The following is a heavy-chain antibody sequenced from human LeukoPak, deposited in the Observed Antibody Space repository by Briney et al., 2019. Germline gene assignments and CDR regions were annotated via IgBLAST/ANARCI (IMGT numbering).Heavy chain of an antibody. Sequence: ASVKVSCKASGYTFTGYYMHWVRQAPGQGLEWMGWINPNSGGTNYAQKFQGRVTMTRDTSISTAYMELSRLRSDDTAVYYCATGATYYYDSSGYPDFDYWGQGTLVTVSS. CDR2: INPNSGGT. CDR3: ATGATYYYDSSGYPDFDY. CDR1: GYTFTGYY. D-gene: IGHD3-22*01. J-gene: IGHJ4*02. V-gene: IGHV1-2*02.